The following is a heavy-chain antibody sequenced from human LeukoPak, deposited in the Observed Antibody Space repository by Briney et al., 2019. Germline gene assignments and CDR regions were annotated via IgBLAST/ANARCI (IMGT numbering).Heavy chain of an antibody. V-gene: IGHV1-69*13. CDR1: GGTFSSYA. CDR3: ARGAYYYYYGMDV. CDR2: IIPIFGTA. J-gene: IGHJ6*02. Sequence: SVMVSCKASGGTFSSYAISWVRQAPGQGLEWMGGIIPIFGTANYAQKFQGRVAITADESTSTAYMELSSLRSEDTAVYYCARGAYYYYYGMDVWGQGTTVTVSS.